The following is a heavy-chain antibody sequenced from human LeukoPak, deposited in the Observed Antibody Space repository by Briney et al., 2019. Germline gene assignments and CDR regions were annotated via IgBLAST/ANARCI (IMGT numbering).Heavy chain of an antibody. CDR1: GASINSHY. J-gene: IGHJ4*02. D-gene: IGHD2-15*01. CDR3: ARALNPLPGTYYFDY. Sequence: SETLSLTCTVSGASINSHYWSWIRQPAGKGLEWIGRIYISGSANYNSSLQTRVTMSVDTSKNQFSLKLSSVTAADTAVYYCARALNPLPGTYYFDYWGQGTLVTVSS. V-gene: IGHV4-4*07. CDR2: IYISGSA.